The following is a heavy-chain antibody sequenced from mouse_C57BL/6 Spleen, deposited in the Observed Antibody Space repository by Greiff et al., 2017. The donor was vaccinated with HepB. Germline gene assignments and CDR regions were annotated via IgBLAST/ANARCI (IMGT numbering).Heavy chain of an antibody. Sequence: VKLQESGAELARPGASVKLSCKASGYTFTSYGISWVKQRTGQGLEWIGEIYPRSGNTYYNEKFKGKATLTADKSSSTAYMELRSLTSEDSAVYFCARLRRPDYWGQGTTLTVSS. CDR1: GYTFTSYG. CDR2: IYPRSGNT. CDR3: ARLRRPDY. V-gene: IGHV1-81*01. J-gene: IGHJ2*01. D-gene: IGHD2-12*01.